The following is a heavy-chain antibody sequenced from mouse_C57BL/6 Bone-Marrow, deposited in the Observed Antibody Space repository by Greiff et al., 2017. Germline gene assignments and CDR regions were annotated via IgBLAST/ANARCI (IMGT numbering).Heavy chain of an antibody. CDR1: GYTFTSYW. D-gene: IGHD4-1*01. J-gene: IGHJ2*01. Sequence: QVHVKQPGAELVKPGASVKMSCKASGYTFTSYWITWVKQRPGQGLEWIGDIYPGSGSTNYNEKFKSKATLTVDTSSSTAYMQLSSLTSEDSAVYYCARSGWDEDYWGQGTTLTVSS. CDR2: IYPGSGST. CDR3: ARSGWDEDY. V-gene: IGHV1-55*01.